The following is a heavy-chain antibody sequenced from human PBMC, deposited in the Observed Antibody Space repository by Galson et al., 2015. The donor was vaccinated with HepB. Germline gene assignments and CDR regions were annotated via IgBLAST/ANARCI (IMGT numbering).Heavy chain of an antibody. J-gene: IGHJ4*02. V-gene: IGHV3-23*01. CDR3: AKGGGEIYGGNSGFFDY. CDR2: ISGRGGST. CDR1: GFSFSSYA. Sequence: SLRLSCAAAGFSFSSYAMSWVHQAPGKGLEWVPAISGRGGSTYYADSVKGRFTISRDNSKNTLYLQMNSLRAEDTAVYYCAKGGGEIYGGNSGFFDYWGQGTLVTVSS. D-gene: IGHD4-23*01.